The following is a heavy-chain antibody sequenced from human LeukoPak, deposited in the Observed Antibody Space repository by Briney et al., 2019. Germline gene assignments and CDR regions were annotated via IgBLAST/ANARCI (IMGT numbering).Heavy chain of an antibody. Sequence: ASVKVSCKASGYTFTSYDINWVRQATGQGLEWMGWMNPNSGNTGYAQKFQGRVTMTRNTSISAAYMELSSLRSEDTAVYYCARDSGHYDSSGYQLDYWGQGTLVTVSS. CDR1: GYTFTSYD. J-gene: IGHJ4*02. V-gene: IGHV1-8*01. D-gene: IGHD3-22*01. CDR2: MNPNSGNT. CDR3: ARDSGHYDSSGYQLDY.